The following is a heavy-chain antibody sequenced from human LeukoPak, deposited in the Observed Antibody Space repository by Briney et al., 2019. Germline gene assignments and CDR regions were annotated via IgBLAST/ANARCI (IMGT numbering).Heavy chain of an antibody. Sequence: GRSLRLSCAASGFTFSSYAMHWVRQAPGKGLEGGAVISYDGSNKYYADSVKGRFTISRDNSKNTLYLQMNSLRAEDTAVYYCARGFLSIVATYSWFDPWGQGTLVTVSS. CDR2: ISYDGSNK. V-gene: IGHV3-30*01. J-gene: IGHJ5*02. CDR3: ARGFLSIVATYSWFDP. D-gene: IGHD5-12*01. CDR1: GFTFSSYA.